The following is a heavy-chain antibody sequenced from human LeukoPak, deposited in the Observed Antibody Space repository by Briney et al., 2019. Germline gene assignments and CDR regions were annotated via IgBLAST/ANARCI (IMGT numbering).Heavy chain of an antibody. Sequence: ASVKVSCKASGYTFTSYYMHWVRQTPGQGLEWMGIINPSGGSTSYAQKFQGRVTMTRDTSTSTVYMELSSLRSEDTAVYYCARDPYYYDSSGYYPSYWFDPWGQGTLVTVSS. CDR2: INPSGGST. V-gene: IGHV1-46*01. J-gene: IGHJ5*02. CDR3: ARDPYYYDSSGYYPSYWFDP. D-gene: IGHD3-22*01. CDR1: GYTFTSYY.